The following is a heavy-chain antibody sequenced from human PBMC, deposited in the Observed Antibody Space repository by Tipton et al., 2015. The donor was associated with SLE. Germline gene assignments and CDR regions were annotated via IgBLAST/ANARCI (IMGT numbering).Heavy chain of an antibody. J-gene: IGHJ4*02. CDR1: AYSITNGYY. Sequence: TLSLTCTVSAYSITNGYYWGWIRQSPGKGLEWIGSFYHSGTTYYNPSLKSRLTISLDTSKNQFSLKLSSVTAADTATYFCARDRVRGVIHYLGQGTLVTVSS. CDR3: ARDRVRGVIHY. CDR2: FYHSGTT. D-gene: IGHD3-10*01. V-gene: IGHV4-38-2*02.